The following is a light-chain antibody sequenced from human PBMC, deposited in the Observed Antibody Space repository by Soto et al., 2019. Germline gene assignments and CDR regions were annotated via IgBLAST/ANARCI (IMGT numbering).Light chain of an antibody. CDR2: NDD. CDR3: STWDDSLNGWV. V-gene: IGLV1-44*01. J-gene: IGLJ3*02. CDR1: ISNIGKDT. Sequence: QSVLTQPPSVSGTPGLRVNISCSGGISNIGKDTVNWYQQLPGTAPKLLMFNDDKRPSGVPDRFSGSRSGTSASLAISGRQYDDEAVYFCSTWDDSLNGWVFGGGTKLTVL.